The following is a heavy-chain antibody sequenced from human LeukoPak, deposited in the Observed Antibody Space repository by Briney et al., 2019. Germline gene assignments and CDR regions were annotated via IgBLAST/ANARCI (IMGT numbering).Heavy chain of an antibody. CDR2: NYYSGST. J-gene: IGHJ3*02. CDR3: ARPDQRGYSYGYSAFDI. V-gene: IGHV4-39*01. CDR1: GGSITSGNYY. D-gene: IGHD5-18*01. Sequence: SETLSLTCTVSGGSITSGNYYWGWIRQPPGKGLEWIGSNYYSGSTYYNPSLKSRVTIFVDKSKNQFSLKLLSVTAADTAVYYCARPDQRGYSYGYSAFDIWGQGTMVTVSS.